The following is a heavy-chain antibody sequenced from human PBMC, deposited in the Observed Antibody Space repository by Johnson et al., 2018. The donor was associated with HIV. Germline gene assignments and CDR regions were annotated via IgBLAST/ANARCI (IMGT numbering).Heavy chain of an antibody. Sequence: EKLVESGGGVVQPGGSLRLSCAASGFTVSSNYMSWVRQAPGKGLELFSLIYSGDTTYYADSVKGRFPISRDNSKNTLYLQMNSLRAEDTAVYYCVRLMTRESTDAFDIWGQGSIVTVSS. V-gene: IGHV3-66*01. CDR1: GFTVSSNY. D-gene: IGHD5/OR15-5a*01. CDR2: IYSGDTT. CDR3: VRLMTRESTDAFDI. J-gene: IGHJ3*02.